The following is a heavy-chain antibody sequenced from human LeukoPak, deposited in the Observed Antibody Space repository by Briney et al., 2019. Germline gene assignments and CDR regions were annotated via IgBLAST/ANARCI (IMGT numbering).Heavy chain of an antibody. CDR3: ARVGPYYYDSSGYISAFDI. D-gene: IGHD3-22*01. V-gene: IGHV4-61*08. Sequence: SETLSLTCTVSGVSISSGGYYWSWIRQHPEKGLEWIGYIYYSGSTNYNPSLKSRVTISVDTSKNQFSLKLSSVTAADTAVYYCARVGPYYYDSSGYISAFDIWGQGTMVTVSS. J-gene: IGHJ3*02. CDR1: GVSISSGGYY. CDR2: IYYSGST.